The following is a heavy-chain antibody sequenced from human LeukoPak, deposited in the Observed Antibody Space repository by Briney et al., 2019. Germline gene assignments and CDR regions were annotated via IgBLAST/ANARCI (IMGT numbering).Heavy chain of an antibody. D-gene: IGHD6-19*01. Sequence: ASVKVSCKASGYTFTSYDINWVRQATGQGLEWMGWMNPNSGNTGYAQKFQGRVTMTRNTSISTAYMELSSLRSEDTAVYYCASAHVAGNDAFDIWGQGTMVTVSS. J-gene: IGHJ3*02. CDR2: MNPNSGNT. CDR3: ASAHVAGNDAFDI. V-gene: IGHV1-8*01. CDR1: GYTFTSYD.